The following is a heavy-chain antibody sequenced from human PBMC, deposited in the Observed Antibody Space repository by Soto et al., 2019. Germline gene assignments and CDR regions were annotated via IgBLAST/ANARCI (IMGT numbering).Heavy chain of an antibody. V-gene: IGHV3-53*04. CDR1: GFTVSSNY. CDR2: IYSGGST. D-gene: IGHD3-9*01. J-gene: IGHJ3*02. Sequence: GGSLRLSCAASGFTVSSNYMSWVRQAPGKGLEWVSVIYSGGSTYYADSVKGRFTISRHNSKNTLYLQMNSLRAEDTAVYYCAGSHDILTGYDDAFDIWGQGTMVTVSS. CDR3: AGSHDILTGYDDAFDI.